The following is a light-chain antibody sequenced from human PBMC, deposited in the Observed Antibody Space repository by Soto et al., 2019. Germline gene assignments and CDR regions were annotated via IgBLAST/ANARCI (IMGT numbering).Light chain of an antibody. CDR3: LQDYGDSRT. Sequence: QMTQSPSSLSASGGEKILITCWPSRNVGSDESWDQQYPGQAPNLLIYAASNMYTGVPSRFSCSRSRTEFTLTISSLQPEDFGSYYCLQDYGDSRTFGQGTKVDIX. CDR2: AAS. V-gene: IGKV1-6*01. CDR1: RNVGSD. J-gene: IGKJ1*01.